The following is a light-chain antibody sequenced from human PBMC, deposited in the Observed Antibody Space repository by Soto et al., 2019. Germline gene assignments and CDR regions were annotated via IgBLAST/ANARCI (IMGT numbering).Light chain of an antibody. CDR2: AAS. CDR1: QSISSY. CDR3: QQSYSFPPYT. J-gene: IGKJ2*01. V-gene: IGKV1-39*01. Sequence: DTQMTQSPSSLSASVGDRVTITCRASQSISSYLNWYQQKPGKAPKLLIYAASNLQSGVPSRFSGSGSGTDFTRTISSLQPEDFATYYCQQSYSFPPYTFGQGTKLEIK.